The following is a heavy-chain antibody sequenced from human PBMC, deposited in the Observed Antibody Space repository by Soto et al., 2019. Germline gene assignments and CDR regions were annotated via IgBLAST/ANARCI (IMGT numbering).Heavy chain of an antibody. CDR1: GFSFSRSW. Sequence: EVPLVESGGGLVQPGESLRLSCAASGFSFSRSWMHWVRQIPGKGLEWVSRINYDGRAISYADSVKGRFTMSRDNAKNTVFLQMNSLRAEDTAVYYCARDGPEDWLEASGFDYWGQGTPVTVSS. CDR3: ARDGPEDWLEASGFDY. J-gene: IGHJ4*02. CDR2: INYDGRAI. D-gene: IGHD3-3*01. V-gene: IGHV3-74*01.